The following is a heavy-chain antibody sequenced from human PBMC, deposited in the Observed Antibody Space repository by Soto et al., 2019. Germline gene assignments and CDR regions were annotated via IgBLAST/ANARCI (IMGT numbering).Heavy chain of an antibody. V-gene: IGHV4-4*02. CDR1: GGSFTSNNW. CDR2: IYRTGST. D-gene: IGHD1-7*01. J-gene: IGHJ4*02. CDR3: ASRDPGTSVDY. Sequence: SETLSLTCAVSGGSFTSNNWWTWVRQPPGQGLEWIGEIYRTGSTNYNPSLKSRVTISLDKSENQFSLKVTSPTAADTAVYYCASRDPGTSVDYWGQGTLVTVSS.